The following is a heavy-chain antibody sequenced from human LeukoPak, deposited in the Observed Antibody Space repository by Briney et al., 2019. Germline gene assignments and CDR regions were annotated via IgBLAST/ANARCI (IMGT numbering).Heavy chain of an antibody. Sequence: AGSLRLSCAAAGFTFSSYEMNWVRQAPGKGLEWVSYISSSGSTIYYADSVKGRFTISRDNAKNSLYLQMTSLRAEDTAVYYCARIPRQLHLDPWGQGTLVTVSS. V-gene: IGHV3-48*03. CDR1: GFTFSSYE. J-gene: IGHJ5*02. CDR3: ARIPRQLHLDP. CDR2: ISSSGSTI. D-gene: IGHD2-2*01.